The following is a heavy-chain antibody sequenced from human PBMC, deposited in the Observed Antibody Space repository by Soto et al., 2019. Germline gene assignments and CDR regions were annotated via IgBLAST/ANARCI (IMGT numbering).Heavy chain of an antibody. Sequence: QVQLLQSGAEVKQPGASVKVSCKASGYTFKIYGITWVRQAPGQGLEWMGWIGPYNGNTKYAQKFHGRVTMTADTSTSTAYVELWSLTSDDTAVYYCARDVDIAARKDYWGQGTLVTVSS. CDR3: ARDVDIAARKDY. J-gene: IGHJ4*02. CDR1: GYTFKIYG. D-gene: IGHD6-6*01. V-gene: IGHV1-18*04. CDR2: IGPYNGNT.